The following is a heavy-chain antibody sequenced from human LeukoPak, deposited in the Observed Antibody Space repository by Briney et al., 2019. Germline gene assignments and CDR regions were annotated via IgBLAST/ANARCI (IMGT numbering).Heavy chain of an antibody. CDR1: GFTFSSYW. D-gene: IGHD3-16*01. J-gene: IGHJ6*02. V-gene: IGHV3-30*13. CDR2: ISYDGDNE. Sequence: GGSLRLSCAASGFTFSSYWMSWVRQAPGKGLEWVAVISYDGDNEYYADSVKGQFTISRDNSKDRLYLQMNSLRPEDTAMYYCARVRGGRSWYYYGMDVWGRGTTVTVSS. CDR3: ARVRGGRSWYYYGMDV.